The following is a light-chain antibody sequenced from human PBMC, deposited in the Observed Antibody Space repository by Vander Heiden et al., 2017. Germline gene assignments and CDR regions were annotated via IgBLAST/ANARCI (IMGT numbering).Light chain of an antibody. J-gene: IGKJ4*01. V-gene: IGKV1-5*03. CDR3: QHDNSYPVT. CDR1: QSISSW. CDR2: RAS. Sequence: DIQMTQSPSTLSASVGDRVTITCRASQSISSWLAWYQQKPVKAPKLLISRASSLETGVPSRFRGSRSGTEFTLTISSLQPDDFATYYCQHDNSYPVTFGGGTKVEI.